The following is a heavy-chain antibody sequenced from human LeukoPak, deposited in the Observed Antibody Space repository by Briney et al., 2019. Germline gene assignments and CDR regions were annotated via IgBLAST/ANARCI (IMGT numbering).Heavy chain of an antibody. CDR3: ARVSGTTRSAGWYFDL. CDR2: INPNSGGT. CDR1: GYTFSYYY. D-gene: IGHD1-7*01. J-gene: IGHJ2*01. V-gene: IGHV1-2*02. Sequence: ASVSVSCKASGYTFSYYYMHWVRQAPGQGFEWMGWINPNSGGTNYEQKFQGRVTMTRDTSISTAYMELTRLRSDDTAVYYCARVSGTTRSAGWYFDLWGRGTLVTVSS.